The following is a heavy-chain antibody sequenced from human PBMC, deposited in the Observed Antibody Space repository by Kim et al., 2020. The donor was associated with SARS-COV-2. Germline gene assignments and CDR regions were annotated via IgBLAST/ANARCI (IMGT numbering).Heavy chain of an antibody. CDR2: ITGGGDST. V-gene: IGHV3-23*01. CDR3: AKDGRRWLPLGYFDY. D-gene: IGHD7-27*01. Sequence: GGSLRLSCAASGFIFSRYGMSWVRQAPGKGLEWVSAITGGGDSTDYADSVKGRFTISRDNSRNTVYLQMNSLRVEDTAIYYCAKDGRRWLPLGYFDYWGQGALVTVSS. CDR1: GFIFSRYG. J-gene: IGHJ4*02.